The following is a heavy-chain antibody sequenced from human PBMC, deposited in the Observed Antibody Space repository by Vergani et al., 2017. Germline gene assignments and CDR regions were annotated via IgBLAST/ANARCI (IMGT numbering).Heavy chain of an antibody. CDR3: ARGQTGYSRDWSTYFFYMDV. D-gene: IGHD3/OR15-3a*01. J-gene: IGHJ6*03. Sequence: QVQLQQWGAGLLKPSETLSLTCTVSGGSFSTGGQSWTWLRQSAGKGLEWIGSVYYSGTTYYNPSLGGRVTMSIDKSKNHFSLTLTSVTAADSAFYFCARGQTGYSRDWSTYFFYMDVWGKGTTVTVSS. V-gene: IGHV4-61*10. CDR1: GGSFSTGGQS. CDR2: VYYSGTT.